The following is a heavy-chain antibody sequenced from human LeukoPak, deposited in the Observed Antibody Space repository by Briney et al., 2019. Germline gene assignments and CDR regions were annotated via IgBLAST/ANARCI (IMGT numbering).Heavy chain of an antibody. V-gene: IGHV3-23*01. CDR2: ISGSGGST. D-gene: IGHD3-10*01. J-gene: IGHJ4*02. Sequence: GGSLRLSCAASGFTFSSYAMSWVRQAPGKGLEWVSAISGSGGSTYYADSVKGRFTISRDNSKNTLYLQMNSLRAEDTAVYYCAKSNDYYGSGSIPFDYWGQGTLVTVSS. CDR3: AKSNDYYGSGSIPFDY. CDR1: GFTFSSYA.